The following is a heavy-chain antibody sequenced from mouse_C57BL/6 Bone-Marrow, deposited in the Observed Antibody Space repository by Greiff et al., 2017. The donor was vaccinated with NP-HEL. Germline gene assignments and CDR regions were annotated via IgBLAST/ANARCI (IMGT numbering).Heavy chain of an antibody. V-gene: IGHV1-15*01. CDR3: TRCCLWVFAY. J-gene: IGHJ3*01. CDR2: IDPETGGT. D-gene: IGHD6-5*01. Sequence: LVESGAELVRPGASVTLSCKASGYTFTDYEMHWVKQTPVHGLEWIGAIDPETGGTAYNQKFKGKAILSADKSSSTSYMELRSLTSGDSAVYYCTRCCLWVFAYWGQGTLVTVSA. CDR1: GYTFTDYE.